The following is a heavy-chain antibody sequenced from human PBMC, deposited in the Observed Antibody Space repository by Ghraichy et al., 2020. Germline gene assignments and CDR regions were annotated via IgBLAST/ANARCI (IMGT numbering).Heavy chain of an antibody. CDR2: VNSDGSST. D-gene: IGHD3-3*01. J-gene: IGHJ1*01. CDR1: GFTFSNYW. Sequence: LSLTCAASGFTFSNYWMHWVRQAPGKGLVWVSRVNSDGSSTIYADSVKGRFTISRDNAKNTLYLQMNSLRADDTAVYYCAAYDFWSGFRFQHWGQGTVVTVSS. CDR3: AAYDFWSGFRFQH. V-gene: IGHV3-74*01.